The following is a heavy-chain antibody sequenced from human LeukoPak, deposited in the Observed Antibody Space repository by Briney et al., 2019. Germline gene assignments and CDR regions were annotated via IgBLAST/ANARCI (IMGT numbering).Heavy chain of an antibody. CDR2: ISATGDST. Sequence: GGSLRLSCAASGFSFSDFALSWVRQAPGKGLEWVSSISATGDSTYYADSVKGRFTISRDNAKNSLYLQMNSLRAEDTAVYYCAELGITMIGGVWGKGTTVTISS. V-gene: IGHV3-23*01. CDR3: AELGITMIGGV. J-gene: IGHJ6*04. CDR1: GFSFSDFA. D-gene: IGHD3-10*02.